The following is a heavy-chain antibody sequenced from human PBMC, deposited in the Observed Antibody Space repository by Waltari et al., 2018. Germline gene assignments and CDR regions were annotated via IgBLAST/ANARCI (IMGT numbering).Heavy chain of an antibody. D-gene: IGHD3-22*01. CDR1: GFTFDDYA. J-gene: IGHJ3*02. CDR3: AKGLDSSGYHDAFDI. CDR2: ISWNSGSI. V-gene: IGHV3-9*01. Sequence: EVQLVESGGGLVQPGRSLRLSCAASGFTFDDYAMHWVRQAPGKGLEWVAGISWNSGSIGDADSVKGRFTISRDNAKNSLYLQMNSLRAEDTALYYCAKGLDSSGYHDAFDIWGQGTMVTVSS.